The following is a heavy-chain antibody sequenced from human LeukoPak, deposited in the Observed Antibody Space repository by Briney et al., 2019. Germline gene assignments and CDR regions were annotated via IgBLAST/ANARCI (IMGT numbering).Heavy chain of an antibody. CDR3: ARAKFVLRYFAAFDI. D-gene: IGHD3-9*01. Sequence: SVKVSCEASGGTFSSYAISWVRQAPGQGLEWMGRIIPILGIANYAQKFQGRVTITADKSTSTAYMELSGLRSEDTAVCYCARAKFVLRYFAAFDIWGQGTMVTVSS. J-gene: IGHJ3*02. CDR1: GGTFSSYA. CDR2: IIPILGIA. V-gene: IGHV1-69*04.